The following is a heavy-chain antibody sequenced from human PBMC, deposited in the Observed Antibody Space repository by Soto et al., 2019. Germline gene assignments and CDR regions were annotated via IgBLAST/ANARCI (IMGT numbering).Heavy chain of an antibody. CDR1: GYTLTELS. Sequence: AASVKVSCKVSGYTLTELSMHWVRQAPGKGLEWMGGFDPEDGETIYAQKFQGRVTMTEDTSTDTAYMELSSLRSEDTAVYSCATVNRYNWKPFDYCGQGPLVTVYS. V-gene: IGHV1-24*01. CDR2: FDPEDGET. CDR3: ATVNRYNWKPFDY. J-gene: IGHJ4*02. D-gene: IGHD1-20*01.